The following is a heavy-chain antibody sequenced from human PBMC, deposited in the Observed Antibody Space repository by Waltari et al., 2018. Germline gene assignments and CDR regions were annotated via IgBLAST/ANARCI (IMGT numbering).Heavy chain of an antibody. CDR1: GFTFSSYA. J-gene: IGHJ4*02. CDR2: ISGSGGST. CDR3: AKDRWSSIAARSDY. D-gene: IGHD6-6*01. Sequence: EVQLLESGGGLVQPGGSLRLSCAASGFTFSSYAMSWVRQAPGKGLEWVSAISGSGGSTYYAASGKGRFTISRDNSKNTLYLQMNSLRAEDTAVYYCAKDRWSSIAARSDYWGQGTLVTVSS. V-gene: IGHV3-23*01.